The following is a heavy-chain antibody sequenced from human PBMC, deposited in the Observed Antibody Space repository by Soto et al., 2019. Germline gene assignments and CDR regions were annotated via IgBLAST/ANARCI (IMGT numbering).Heavy chain of an antibody. CDR1: GGSISSYY. CDR2: IYYGGGT. CDR3: ASQYDYDRSGSQTFDY. D-gene: IGHD3-22*01. V-gene: IGHV4-59*01. J-gene: IGHJ4*02. Sequence: SETLSLTCTVSGGSISSYYWNWIRQPPGKGLEWIGYIYYGGGTNYNPSLKSRVTLSVDTSKNQFSLKLSSVTAADTAVYYCASQYDYDRSGSQTFDYWGQGTQVT.